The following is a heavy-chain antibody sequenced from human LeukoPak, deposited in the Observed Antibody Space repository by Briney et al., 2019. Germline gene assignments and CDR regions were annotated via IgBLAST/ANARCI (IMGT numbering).Heavy chain of an antibody. CDR1: GGSISSYY. J-gene: IGHJ4*02. V-gene: IGHV4-59*01. D-gene: IGHD5-18*01. Sequence: SETLSLTCTVSGGSISSYYWSWIRQPPGKGPEWIGYIYYSGSTNYNPSLKSRVTISVDTSKNQFSLKLSSVTAADTAVYYCARARDGYSYGYLGYWGQGTLVTVSS. CDR3: ARARDGYSYGYLGY. CDR2: IYYSGST.